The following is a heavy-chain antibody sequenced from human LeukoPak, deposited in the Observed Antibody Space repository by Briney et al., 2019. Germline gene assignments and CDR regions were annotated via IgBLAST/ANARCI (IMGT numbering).Heavy chain of an antibody. CDR3: ARVGGYSGYPTNWFDP. Sequence: SETLSLTCTVSGGSISSSSYYWGWIRQPPGKGLEWIGSIYYSGSTYYNPSLKSRVTISVDTSKNQFSLRLSSVTAADTAVYYCARVGGYSGYPTNWFDPWGQGTLVTVSS. CDR2: IYYSGST. CDR1: GGSISSSSYY. V-gene: IGHV4-39*07. J-gene: IGHJ5*02. D-gene: IGHD5-12*01.